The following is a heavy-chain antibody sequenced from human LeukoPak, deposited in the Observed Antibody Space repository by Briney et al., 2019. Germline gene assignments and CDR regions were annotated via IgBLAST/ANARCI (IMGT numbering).Heavy chain of an antibody. V-gene: IGHV7-4-1*02. CDR3: ARDPLSWYSSSSKGAFDI. CDR1: GYTFTSYA. CDR2: INTNTGNP. Sequence: ASVKVSCKASGYTFTSYAMNWVRQAPGQGLEWMGWINTNTGNPTYAQGFTGRFVFSLDTSVSTAYLQISSLKAEDTAVYYCARDPLSWYSSSSKGAFDIWGQGTMVTVSS. D-gene: IGHD6-13*01. J-gene: IGHJ3*02.